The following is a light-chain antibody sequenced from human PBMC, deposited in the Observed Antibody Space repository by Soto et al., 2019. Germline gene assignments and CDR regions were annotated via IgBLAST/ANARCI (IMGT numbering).Light chain of an antibody. Sequence: EIVVTQSPATLSASPGQRASLSCRAIQSVSSSYLAWYQQKPGQAPRLLIYGASSRATGIPDRFGGSGSGTDFTLTISRLEPEDFAVYYCQQYGSSPQITFGQGTRLEIK. CDR2: GAS. CDR1: QSVSSSY. J-gene: IGKJ5*01. V-gene: IGKV3-20*01. CDR3: QQYGSSPQIT.